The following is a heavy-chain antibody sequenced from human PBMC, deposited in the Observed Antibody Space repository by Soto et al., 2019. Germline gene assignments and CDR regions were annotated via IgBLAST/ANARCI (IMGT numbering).Heavy chain of an antibody. J-gene: IGHJ4*02. D-gene: IGHD3-10*02. CDR2: INAGIGYP. Sequence: QVQLVQSGAEVKKPGASVKVSCKASGYTFSTYGMHWVRQAPGQRLEWMGWINAGIGYPKYSQRFQGRVTITSDTSASTVYMEVSSLRAEDTAVYYCARVSTFLFGEFDYWGQGTLVTFSS. CDR1: GYTFSTYG. CDR3: ARVSTFLFGEFDY. V-gene: IGHV1-3*01.